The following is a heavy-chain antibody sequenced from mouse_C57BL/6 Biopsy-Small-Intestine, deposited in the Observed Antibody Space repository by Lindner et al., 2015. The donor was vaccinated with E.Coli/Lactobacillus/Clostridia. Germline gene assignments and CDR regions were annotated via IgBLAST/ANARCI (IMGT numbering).Heavy chain of an antibody. V-gene: IGHV14-4*01. Sequence: VQLQESGAEPVRPGASVKLSCTASGFNIKDDYMHWVKQRPEQGLEWIGWIDPENGDTEYASKFQGKATITADTSSNTAYLQLSSLTSEDTAVYYCTSLYYAMDYWGQGTSVTVSS. CDR2: IDPENGDT. CDR3: TSLYYAMDY. CDR1: GFNIKDDY. J-gene: IGHJ4*01.